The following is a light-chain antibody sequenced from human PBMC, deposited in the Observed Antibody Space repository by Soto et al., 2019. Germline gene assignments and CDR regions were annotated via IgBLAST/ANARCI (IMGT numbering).Light chain of an antibody. CDR3: QQYYSSLTWT. Sequence: EIVMTQSPATLSVSPGERATLSCRASQSVSSNLAWCQQTPGQAPRLLIYGASTRATGIPASVSGSGSGTEFTPTIISMQDEDFGVYYCQQYYSSLTWTFGQGTKVDIK. CDR2: GAS. J-gene: IGKJ1*01. CDR1: QSVSSN. V-gene: IGKV3-15*01.